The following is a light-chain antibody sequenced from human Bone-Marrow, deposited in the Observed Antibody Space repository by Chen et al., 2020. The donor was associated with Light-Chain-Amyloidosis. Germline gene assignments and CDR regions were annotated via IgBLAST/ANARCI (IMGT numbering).Light chain of an antibody. CDR3: QQRSSWPIT. CDR2: DAS. J-gene: IGKJ3*01. Sequence: EIVLTQSPATLALSPGGRATLSCRASQSVRNYLAWYQQNPGQAPRLLIYDASTRATGIPARFSGSGSGTDFTLTINSLEPEDFAVYYCQQRSSWPITFGPGTRVDIK. V-gene: IGKV3-11*01. CDR1: QSVRNY.